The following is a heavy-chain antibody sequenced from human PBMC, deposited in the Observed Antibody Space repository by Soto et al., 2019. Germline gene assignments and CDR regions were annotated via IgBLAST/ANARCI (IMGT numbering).Heavy chain of an antibody. D-gene: IGHD1-26*01. CDR3: VRGLYTGSPHLFY. Sequence: GSLVLSCASSEFTFSTYWMTWVRQAPGKGLEWVANIEGDGSEKNYVDSVKGRFTVSRDNAKRALYLQMNSLRVEDTAVYYCVRGLYTGSPHLFYWGQGTPVTVSS. CDR2: IEGDGSEK. V-gene: IGHV3-7*05. CDR1: EFTFSTYW. J-gene: IGHJ4*02.